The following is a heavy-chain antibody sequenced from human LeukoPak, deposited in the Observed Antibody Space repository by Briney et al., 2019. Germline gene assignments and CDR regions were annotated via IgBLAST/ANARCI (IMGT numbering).Heavy chain of an antibody. CDR1: GFTFSSYG. Sequence: GGSLRLSCAASGFTFSSYGMSWVRQAPGKGLEWVSAISGSGGSTYYADSVKGRFTIFRDNSKNTLYLQMNSLRAEDTAVYYCAKPSSGYGQYYFDYWGQGTLVTVSS. J-gene: IGHJ4*02. CDR3: AKPSSGYGQYYFDY. D-gene: IGHD5-12*01. CDR2: ISGSGGST. V-gene: IGHV3-23*01.